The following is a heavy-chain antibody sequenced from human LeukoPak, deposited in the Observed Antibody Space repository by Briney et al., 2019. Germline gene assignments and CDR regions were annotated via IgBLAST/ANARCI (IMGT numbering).Heavy chain of an antibody. J-gene: IGHJ4*02. V-gene: IGHV3-23*01. CDR3: ATLRETYCGGDCYSFDY. CDR2: ISGSGGST. Sequence: AGGSLRLSCAASGFTFSSYAMSWVRQAPGKGLEWVSAISGSGGSTYYADSVKGRFTIYRGNSKNTLYLQMNSLRAADTAVYYCATLRETYCGGDCYSFDYWGQGALVTVSS. D-gene: IGHD2-21*01. CDR1: GFTFSSYA.